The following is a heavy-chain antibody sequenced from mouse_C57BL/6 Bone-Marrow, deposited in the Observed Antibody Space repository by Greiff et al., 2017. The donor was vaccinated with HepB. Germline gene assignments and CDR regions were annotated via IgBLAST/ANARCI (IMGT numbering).Heavy chain of an antibody. V-gene: IGHV1-47*01. J-gene: IGHJ2*01. CDR3: ATYAFLESYFDY. CDR1: GYTFTTYP. CDR2: FHPYNDDT. Sequence: VKLQESGAELVKPGASVKMSCKASGYTFTTYPIEWMKQNHGKSLEWIGNFHPYNDDTKYNEKLKGKATFTVEKSSSTVYLELSRLTSDNSAVYYCATYAFLESYFDYWGQGTTLTVSS. D-gene: IGHD2-10*02.